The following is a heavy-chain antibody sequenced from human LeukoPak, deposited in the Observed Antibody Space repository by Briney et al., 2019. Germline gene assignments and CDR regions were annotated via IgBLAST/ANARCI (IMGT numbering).Heavy chain of an antibody. CDR3: ARGDGYNSGSAFDI. V-gene: IGHV4-4*07. CDR2: IYTSGST. D-gene: IGHD5-24*01. Sequence: SETLSLTCTVSGGSLSSYYWSWIRQPAGKGLEWIGRIYTSGSTNYNPSLKRRVTMSVDTSKNQFSLKLSSVTAADTAVYYCARGDGYNSGSAFDIWGQGTMVTVSS. J-gene: IGHJ3*02. CDR1: GGSLSSYY.